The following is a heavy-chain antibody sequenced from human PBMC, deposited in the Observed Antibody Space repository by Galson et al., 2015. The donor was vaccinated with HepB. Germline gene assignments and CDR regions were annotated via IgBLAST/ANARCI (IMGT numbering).Heavy chain of an antibody. D-gene: IGHD6-19*01. CDR1: RGTFRNYA. CDR2: IIPIFGTA. J-gene: IGHJ3*02. Sequence: SVKASCKASRGTFRNYAISWVRQAPGQGLEWMGGIIPIFGTANYAQRFQGRVTITADESTSTAYLELSSLRFEDTAVYYCAREGVAVAGSRDAFDIWGQGTMVTVSS. CDR3: AREGVAVAGSRDAFDI. V-gene: IGHV1-69*13.